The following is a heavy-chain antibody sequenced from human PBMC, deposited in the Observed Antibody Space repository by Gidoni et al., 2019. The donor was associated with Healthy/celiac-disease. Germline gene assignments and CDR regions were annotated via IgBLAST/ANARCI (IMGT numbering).Heavy chain of an antibody. Sequence: QVQLHQLGAGPLQLSATLSLTCAVYGGSFSGYYWSWIRQPPGKGLEWSGEINHCGSTNYNPSIKSRVTISVDTSKNQSSLKLSSVTAADTAVYYCARGRDSGSWFENWLDPWGQGTLVTGSS. J-gene: IGHJ5*02. V-gene: IGHV4-34*01. CDR3: ARGRDSGSWFENWLDP. CDR2: INHCGST. CDR1: GGSFSGYY. D-gene: IGHD6-13*01.